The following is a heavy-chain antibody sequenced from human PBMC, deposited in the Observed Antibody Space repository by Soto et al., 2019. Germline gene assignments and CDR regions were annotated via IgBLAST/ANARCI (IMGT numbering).Heavy chain of an antibody. Sequence: ASVKVSCKASGYTYNSYYMHWVRQAPGQGLEWMGIINPSGGSTSYAQKFQGRVTMTRDTSTSTVYMELSSLRSEDTAVYYCAKGAYSSSWYHTTFDPWGQGTLVTVSS. J-gene: IGHJ5*02. CDR2: INPSGGST. CDR1: GYTYNSYY. D-gene: IGHD6-13*01. CDR3: AKGAYSSSWYHTTFDP. V-gene: IGHV1-46*02.